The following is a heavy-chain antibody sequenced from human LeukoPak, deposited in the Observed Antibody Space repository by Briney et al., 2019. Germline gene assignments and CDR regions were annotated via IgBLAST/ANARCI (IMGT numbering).Heavy chain of an antibody. V-gene: IGHV1-69*05. CDR1: GGTFSSYA. CDR3: ARVVGGDYGGNSIDY. J-gene: IGHJ4*02. CDR2: IIPIFGTA. D-gene: IGHD4-23*01. Sequence: SVKVSCKASGGTFSSYAISWVRQAPGQGLEWMGGIIPIFGTANYAQKFQGRVTITTDESTSTAYMELSSLRSEDTAVYYCARVVGGDYGGNSIDYWGQGTLVTVSS.